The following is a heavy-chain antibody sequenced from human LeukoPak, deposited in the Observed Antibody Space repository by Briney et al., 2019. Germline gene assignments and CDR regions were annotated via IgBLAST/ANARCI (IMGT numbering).Heavy chain of an antibody. CDR1: GVSINTYF. CDR3: ASQLGGTTFH. J-gene: IGHJ4*02. V-gene: IGHV4-59*01. Sequence: SETLSLTCTVSGVSINTYFWSWIRQPPGKGLEWIGYVYYTGITNYNPSLKSRVSISLDTSKNLFSLRLNSVTAAETAVYYCASQLGGTTFHWGQGTLITVSS. CDR2: VYYTGIT. D-gene: IGHD1/OR15-1a*01.